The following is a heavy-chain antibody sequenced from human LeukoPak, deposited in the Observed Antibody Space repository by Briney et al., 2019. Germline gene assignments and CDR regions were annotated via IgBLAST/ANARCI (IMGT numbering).Heavy chain of an antibody. CDR1: GFTFSSCA. D-gene: IGHD7-27*01. V-gene: IGHV3-74*01. CDR2: IDPHGTIT. CDR3: ARDFDWGSGL. Sequence: GGSLRLSCAASGFTFSSCAMSWVRQAPGKGLVWVSRIDPHGTITFYADSVKGRFTISRDNAKNTVYLQMNSLRAEDTAVYYCARDFDWGSGLWGQGTLVTVSS. J-gene: IGHJ4*02.